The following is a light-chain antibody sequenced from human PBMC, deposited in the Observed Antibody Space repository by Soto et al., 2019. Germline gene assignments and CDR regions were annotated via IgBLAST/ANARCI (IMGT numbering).Light chain of an antibody. J-gene: IGLJ2*01. CDR2: HNN. V-gene: IGLV1-44*01. CDR1: SSNVGSNT. Sequence: SVLTQPPSASGTPGQRVTISCSGSSSNVGSNTVDWYQQLPGTAPKLLIYHNNQRPSGVPDRLSGSKSGTSASLAISGLQSEDEADYYCAAWDDSRNAVVFGGGTKLTVL. CDR3: AAWDDSRNAVV.